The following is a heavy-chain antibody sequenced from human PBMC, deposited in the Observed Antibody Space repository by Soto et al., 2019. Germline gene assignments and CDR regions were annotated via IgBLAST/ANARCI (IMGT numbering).Heavy chain of an antibody. CDR2: ISGSGGST. CDR1: GFTFSSYA. CDR3: AKETYSSSWPKYYYYYGMDV. D-gene: IGHD6-13*01. J-gene: IGHJ6*02. Sequence: GGSLRLSCAASGFTFSSYAMSWVRQAPGKGLEWVSAISGSGGSTYYADSVKGRFTISRDNSKNTLYLQMDSLRAEDTAVYYCAKETYSSSWPKYYYYYGMDVWDQGTTVTVSS. V-gene: IGHV3-23*01.